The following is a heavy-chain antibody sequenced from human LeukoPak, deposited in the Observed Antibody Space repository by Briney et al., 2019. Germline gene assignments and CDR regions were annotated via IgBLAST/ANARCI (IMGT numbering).Heavy chain of an antibody. CDR3: ARASVVRGVSPAFDI. Sequence: KASETLSLTCTVSGYSISSGYYWGWIRQPPGKGLEWIGSIYYSGSTYYNPSLRSRVTISVDTSKNQFSLKLSSVTAADTAVYYCARASVVRGVSPAFDIWGQGTMVTVSS. CDR1: GYSISSGYY. D-gene: IGHD3-10*01. V-gene: IGHV4-38-2*02. J-gene: IGHJ3*02. CDR2: IYYSGST.